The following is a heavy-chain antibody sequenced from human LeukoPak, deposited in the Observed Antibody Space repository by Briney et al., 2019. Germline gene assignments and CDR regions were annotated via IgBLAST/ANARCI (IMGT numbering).Heavy chain of an antibody. CDR2: INSGESST. CDR1: GFTFSSYW. J-gene: IGHJ3*02. D-gene: IGHD3-10*01. Sequence: GGSLRLSCAASGFTFSSYWMHWVRQAPGKGLEWVSRINSGESSTNYADSVEGRFTISRDNAKNTLYLQMNSLRAEDTAVYYCARVRGGFAFDIWGQGTMVTVSS. CDR3: ARVRGGFAFDI. V-gene: IGHV3-74*01.